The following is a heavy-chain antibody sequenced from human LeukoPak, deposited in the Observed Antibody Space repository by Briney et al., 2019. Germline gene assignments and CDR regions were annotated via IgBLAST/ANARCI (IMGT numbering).Heavy chain of an antibody. CDR3: ARGDSSSWFMVPTDY. D-gene: IGHD6-13*01. Sequence: GGSLRLSCAASGFTFSSYSMNWARQAPGKGLEWVSSISSSSSYIYYADSVKGRFTISRDNAKNSLYLQMNSLRAEDTAVYYCARGDSSSWFMVPTDYWGQGTLVTVSS. J-gene: IGHJ4*02. CDR2: ISSSSSYI. CDR1: GFTFSSYS. V-gene: IGHV3-21*01.